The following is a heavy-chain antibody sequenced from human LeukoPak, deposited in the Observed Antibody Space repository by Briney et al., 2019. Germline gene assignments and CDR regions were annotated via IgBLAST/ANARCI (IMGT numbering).Heavy chain of an antibody. V-gene: IGHV4-34*01. CDR2: VNHSGST. CDR1: GGCFSGYF. Sequence: PSETLPLTCAVYGGCFSGYFWSWIRQPPGKGLEWIGEVNHSGSTNYNPSLKSRVSISVDTSENEFSLEQGSVTAAVRAVYYCARAPNWSCVDYWGQGTLVTVSS. D-gene: IGHD7-27*01. J-gene: IGHJ4*02. CDR3: ARAPNWSCVDY.